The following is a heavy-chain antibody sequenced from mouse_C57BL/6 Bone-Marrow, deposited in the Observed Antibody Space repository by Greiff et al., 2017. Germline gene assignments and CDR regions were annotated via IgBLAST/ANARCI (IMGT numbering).Heavy chain of an antibody. CDR1: GYTFTDYY. CDR2: IYPGSGNT. V-gene: IGHV1-76*01. J-gene: IGHJ4*01. D-gene: IGHD1-1*01. CDR3: ARTYGSSWDAMDY. Sequence: QVQLQQSGAELVRPGASVKLSCKASGYTFTDYYINWVKQRPGQGLEWIARIYPGSGNTYYNEKFNGKATLTAEKSSSTAYMQLSSLTSEDSAVYFCARTYGSSWDAMDYGGQGTSVTVSS.